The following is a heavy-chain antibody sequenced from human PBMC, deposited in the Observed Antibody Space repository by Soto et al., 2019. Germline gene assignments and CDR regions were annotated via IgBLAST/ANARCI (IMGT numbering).Heavy chain of an antibody. Sequence: PSETLSLTCTVSGGSISSYYWSWIRQPPGKGLEWIGYIYYSGSTNYNPSLKSRVTISVDTSKNQFSLKLSSVTAADTAVHYCAGGVGRDSYVAYWGQGSLVTVSS. J-gene: IGHJ4*02. CDR1: GGSISSYY. CDR3: AGGVGRDSYVAY. CDR2: IYYSGST. V-gene: IGHV4-59*01. D-gene: IGHD1-26*01.